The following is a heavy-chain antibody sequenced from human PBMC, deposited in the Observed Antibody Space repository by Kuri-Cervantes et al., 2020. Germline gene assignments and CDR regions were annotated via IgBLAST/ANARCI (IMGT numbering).Heavy chain of an antibody. CDR1: GFTFDDYA. V-gene: IGHV3-9*01. D-gene: IGHD3-10*01. Sequence: GGSLRLSCAASGFTFDDYAMHWVRQAPGKGLEWVSGISWNSGSIGCADSVKGRFTISRDNAKNSLYLQMNSLRAEDTALYYCAKHMVRGVHSYYYYGMDVWGQGTTVTVSS. CDR3: AKHMVRGVHSYYYYGMDV. J-gene: IGHJ6*02. CDR2: ISWNSGSI.